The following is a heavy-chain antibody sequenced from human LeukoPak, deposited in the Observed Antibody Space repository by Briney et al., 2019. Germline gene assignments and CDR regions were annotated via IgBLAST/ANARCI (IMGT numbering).Heavy chain of an antibody. CDR1: GYTLTELS. J-gene: IGHJ6*02. CDR3: ARGPYSSSPRLAYYYGMDV. Sequence: SVKVSCKVSGYTLTELSMHWVRQAPGKGLEWMGGIIPIFGTANYAQKFQGRVTITADESTSTAYMELSSLRSEDTAVYYCARGPYSSSPRLAYYYGMDVWGQGTTVTVSS. D-gene: IGHD6-6*01. CDR2: IIPIFGTA. V-gene: IGHV1-69*13.